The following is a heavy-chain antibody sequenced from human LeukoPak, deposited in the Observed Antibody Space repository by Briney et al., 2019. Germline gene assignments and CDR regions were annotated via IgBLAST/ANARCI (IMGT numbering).Heavy chain of an antibody. V-gene: IGHV3-23*01. Sequence: SGGSLRLSCAASGFTFNNFAMSWVRQAPGKGLEWVSAISGSGGSTYYADSVKGRFTISRDNSKNTLYLQMNSLRAEDTAVYYCAVIVDLDYWGQGTLVTVSS. D-gene: IGHD3-22*01. CDR1: GFTFNNFA. CDR2: ISGSGGST. J-gene: IGHJ4*02. CDR3: AVIVDLDY.